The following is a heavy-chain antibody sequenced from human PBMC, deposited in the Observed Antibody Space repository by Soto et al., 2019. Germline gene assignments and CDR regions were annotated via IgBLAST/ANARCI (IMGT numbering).Heavy chain of an antibody. CDR3: ARDLRLVGFDY. CDR1: GGSITNTDHF. Sequence: SETLSLTCTVSGGSITNTDHFWGWIRQSPGRGLEWIGSIYYSGSTNYNPSLKSRVTISVDTSKNQFSLKLSSVTAADTAVYYCARDLRLVGFDYWGQGTLVTVSS. D-gene: IGHD6-6*01. CDR2: IYYSGST. J-gene: IGHJ4*02. V-gene: IGHV4-39*07.